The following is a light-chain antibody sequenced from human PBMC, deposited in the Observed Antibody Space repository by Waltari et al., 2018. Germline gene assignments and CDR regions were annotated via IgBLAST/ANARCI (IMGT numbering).Light chain of an antibody. CDR3: LQDYNYPLT. CDR1: QGIRND. Sequence: AIQMTQPPSSLSASVGDSVTITCRASQGIRNDLGWYQQKPGKAPKLLIYAASSLQSGVPSRFSGSGSGTDFTLTISSLQPEDFATYYCLQDYNYPLTFGGGTKVEIK. CDR2: AAS. J-gene: IGKJ4*01. V-gene: IGKV1-6*01.